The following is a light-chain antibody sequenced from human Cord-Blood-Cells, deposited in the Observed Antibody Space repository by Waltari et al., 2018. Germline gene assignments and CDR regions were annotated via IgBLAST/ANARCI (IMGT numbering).Light chain of an antibody. CDR1: SSAVGGYNY. Sequence: QSALTQPASVSGSPGQSITISCTGTSSAVGGYNYFSWYQLHPGKAPKLMIYDVSNRPSGVSNRFSGSKSGNTASLTISGLQAEDEADYYCSSYTSSSTRVFGGGTKLTVL. J-gene: IGLJ3*02. V-gene: IGLV2-14*01. CDR2: DVS. CDR3: SSYTSSSTRV.